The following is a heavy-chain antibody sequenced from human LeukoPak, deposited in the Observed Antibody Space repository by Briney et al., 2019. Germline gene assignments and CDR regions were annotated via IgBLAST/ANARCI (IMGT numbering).Heavy chain of an antibody. Sequence: GGSLTLSCAASRFTFRGSAVHWVRQASGRGLEWVAFIRSNSATTYAPSVKGRFTVSRDDLKSTAYLEMNDLRVEDTAVFCCIKVDEGSYCCDSWGQGARVTVSP. V-gene: IGHV3-73*01. J-gene: IGHJ5*01. D-gene: IGHD3-10*01. CDR3: IKVDEGSYCCDS. CDR1: RFTFRGSA. CDR2: IRSNSAT.